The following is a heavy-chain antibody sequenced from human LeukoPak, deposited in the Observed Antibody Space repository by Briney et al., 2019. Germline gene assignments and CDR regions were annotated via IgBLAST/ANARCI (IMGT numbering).Heavy chain of an antibody. J-gene: IGHJ4*02. D-gene: IGHD5-18*01. CDR3: ARQWYEDTAMVDY. CDR2: IYPGDSDT. CDR1: GYSFTSYW. Sequence: GESLKISCEGSGYSFTSYWIAWVRQMPEKGLEWMGIIYPGDSDTRYSPSFQGQVTISADKSISTAYLQWRSLKASDTAMYYCARQWYEDTAMVDYWGQGTLVTVSS. V-gene: IGHV5-51*01.